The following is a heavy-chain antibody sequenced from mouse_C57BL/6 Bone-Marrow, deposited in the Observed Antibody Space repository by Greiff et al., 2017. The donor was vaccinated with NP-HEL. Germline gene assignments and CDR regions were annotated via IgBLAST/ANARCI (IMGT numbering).Heavy chain of an antibody. Sequence: EVKVVESGGGLVKPGGSLKLSCAASGFTFSSYAMSWVRQTPEKRLEWVATISDGGSYTYYPDNVKGRFTISRDNAKNNLYLQMSHLKSEDTAMYYCARDNPYYYGSSYDYWYFDVWGTGTTVTVSS. CDR1: GFTFSSYA. D-gene: IGHD1-1*01. J-gene: IGHJ1*03. CDR3: ARDNPYYYGSSYDYWYFDV. CDR2: ISDGGSYT. V-gene: IGHV5-4*01.